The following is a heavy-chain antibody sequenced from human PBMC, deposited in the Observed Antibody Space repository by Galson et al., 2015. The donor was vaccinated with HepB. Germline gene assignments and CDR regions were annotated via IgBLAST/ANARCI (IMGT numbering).Heavy chain of an antibody. D-gene: IGHD2-2*02. V-gene: IGHV3-30-3*01. CDR2: ISYDGSNK. CDR1: GFTFSSYA. Sequence: SLRLSCAASGFTFSSYAMHWVRQAPGKGLEWVAVISYDGSNKYYADSVKGRFTISRDNSKNTLYLQMNSLRAEDTAVYYCARDHHRYCSSTSCYSLFDYWGQGTLVTVSS. CDR3: ARDHHRYCSSTSCYSLFDY. J-gene: IGHJ4*02.